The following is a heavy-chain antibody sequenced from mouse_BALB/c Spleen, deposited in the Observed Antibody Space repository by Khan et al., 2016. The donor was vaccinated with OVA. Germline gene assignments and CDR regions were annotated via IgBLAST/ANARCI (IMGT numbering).Heavy chain of an antibody. Sequence: VQLQQSGPGLVKPSQSLSLTCTVTGYSIASDYAWNWIRQFPGNKLECMGFISYSGNTNYNPSLKNRISLTRDKSTNQLFLQLNSVTSEDTAAYYCARVYGGDFDYWGQGTMLTVSS. D-gene: IGHD1-1*01. CDR2: ISYSGNT. CDR3: ARVYGGDFDY. J-gene: IGHJ2*01. V-gene: IGHV3-2*02. CDR1: GYSIASDYA.